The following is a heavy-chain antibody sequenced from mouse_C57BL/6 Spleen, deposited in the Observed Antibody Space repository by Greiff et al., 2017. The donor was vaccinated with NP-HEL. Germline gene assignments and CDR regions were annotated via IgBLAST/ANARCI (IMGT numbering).Heavy chain of an antibody. Sequence: QVQLQQSGAELARPGASVKLSCKASGYTFTSYGISWVKQGTGQGLEWIGEIYPRSGNTYYNEKFKGKATLTADKSSSTAYMELRSLTSEDSAVYFCARRGAQATLYAMDYWGQGTSVTVSS. J-gene: IGHJ4*01. V-gene: IGHV1-81*01. D-gene: IGHD3-2*02. CDR2: IYPRSGNT. CDR1: GYTFTSYG. CDR3: ARRGAQATLYAMDY.